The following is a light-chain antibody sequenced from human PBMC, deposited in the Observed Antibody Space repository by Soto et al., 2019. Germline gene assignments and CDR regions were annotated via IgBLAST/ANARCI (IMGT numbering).Light chain of an antibody. CDR3: QQRSNWPIT. CDR1: QGVSTY. J-gene: IGKJ5*01. Sequence: EIVLTQSPATLSLSPGERVTISCRASQGVSTYFAWYQQKPGQAPRLLIYDASSRATGVPARFSGSGSGTDFTLSISSLEPEDFAVYYCQQRSNWPITFGQGTRLEIK. CDR2: DAS. V-gene: IGKV3-11*01.